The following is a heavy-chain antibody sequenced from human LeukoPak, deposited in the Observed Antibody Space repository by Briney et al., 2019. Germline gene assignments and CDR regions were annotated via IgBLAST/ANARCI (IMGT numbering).Heavy chain of an antibody. CDR1: GFTFSSYS. J-gene: IGHJ4*02. CDR2: ISSSSSYI. CDR3: AVEMATIGHFDY. D-gene: IGHD5-24*01. Sequence: KPGGSLRLSCAASGFTFSSYSMNWVRQAPGKGLEWVSSISSSSSYIYYADSVKGRFTISRDNAKNSLYLQMNSLRAEDTAVYYCAVEMATIGHFDYWGQGTLVTVSS. V-gene: IGHV3-21*01.